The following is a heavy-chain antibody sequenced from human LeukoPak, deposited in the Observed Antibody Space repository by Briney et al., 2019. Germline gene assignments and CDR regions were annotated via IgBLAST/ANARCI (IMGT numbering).Heavy chain of an antibody. CDR2: IYYSGST. CDR3: ARIYGDYAVVDY. D-gene: IGHD4-17*01. CDR1: GGSISSYY. Sequence: SETLSLTCTVSGGSISSYYWSWIRQPPGKGLEWIGYIYYSGSTNYNPSLKSRVTISVDTSKNQFSLKLSSVTAADTAVYYCARIYGDYAVVDYWGQGTLVTVSS. J-gene: IGHJ4*02. V-gene: IGHV4-59*08.